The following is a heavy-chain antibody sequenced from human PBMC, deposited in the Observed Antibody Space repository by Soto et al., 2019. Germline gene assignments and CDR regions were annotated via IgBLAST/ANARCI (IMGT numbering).Heavy chain of an antibody. D-gene: IGHD5-12*01. CDR3: ARDKGKVWILRQRLTPGPCYFDY. J-gene: IGHJ4*02. Sequence: SETLSLTCAVYGGSFSGYYWSWIRQPPGKGLEWIGEINHSGSTNYNPSLKSRVTISVDTSKNQFSLKLSSVTAADTAVYYCARDKGKVWILRQRLTPGPCYFDYWRPGHLVTVSP. CDR1: GGSFSGYY. V-gene: IGHV4-34*01. CDR2: INHSGST.